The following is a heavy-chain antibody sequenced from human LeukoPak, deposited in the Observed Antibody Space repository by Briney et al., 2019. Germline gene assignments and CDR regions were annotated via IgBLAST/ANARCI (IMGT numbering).Heavy chain of an antibody. D-gene: IGHD6-19*01. Sequence: GGSLRLSCAASGFTFSSYSMNWVRQAPGKGLGWVSYISSSSSTIYYADSVKGRFTISRDNAKNSLYLQMNSLRDEDTAVYYCARNFIAVAGMFDYWGQGTLVTVSS. V-gene: IGHV3-48*02. J-gene: IGHJ4*02. CDR3: ARNFIAVAGMFDY. CDR2: ISSSSSTI. CDR1: GFTFSSYS.